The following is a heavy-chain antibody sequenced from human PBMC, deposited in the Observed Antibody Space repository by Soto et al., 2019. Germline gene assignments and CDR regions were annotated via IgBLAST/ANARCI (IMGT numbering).Heavy chain of an antibody. Sequence: QVQLQESGPGLVKPSGTLSLTCAVSGGSISSSNWWSWVRQPPGKGREWIGEIHHSGSTNYNPSLTSRVTISVDKSKNQFSLKLSSVTAADTAVYYCARGLYSSRNWFDPWGQGTLVTVSS. J-gene: IGHJ5*02. D-gene: IGHD6-19*01. CDR3: ARGLYSSRNWFDP. V-gene: IGHV4-4*02. CDR1: GGSISSSNW. CDR2: IHHSGST.